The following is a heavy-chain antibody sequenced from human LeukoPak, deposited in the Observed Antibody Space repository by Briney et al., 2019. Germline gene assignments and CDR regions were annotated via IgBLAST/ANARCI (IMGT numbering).Heavy chain of an antibody. CDR1: GFTFSSYA. J-gene: IGHJ3*02. CDR2: ISYGGSKK. D-gene: IGHD3-9*01. CDR3: AKGLRYFDWQDAFDI. V-gene: IGHV3-30*18. Sequence: GGSLRLSCAASGFTFSSYAMHWVRQAPGKGLEWVTIISYGGSKKYYADSVEGRFTISRDNSKNTLYLQMNSLRAEDTAVYYCAKGLRYFDWQDAFDIWGQGTMVTVSS.